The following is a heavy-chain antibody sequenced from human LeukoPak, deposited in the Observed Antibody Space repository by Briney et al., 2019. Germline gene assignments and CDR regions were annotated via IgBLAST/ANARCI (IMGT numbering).Heavy chain of an antibody. CDR1: GLTFSSHW. CDR2: ITNDGSST. CDR3: ASQGWD. Sequence: QTGGSLRLSCAASGLTFSSHWMHWVRQAPGKGLVWVSRITNDGSSTTYADSVKGRFTISRDNAKNSLYLQMNRLRAEDTAVYYCASQGWDWGQGTLVTVSS. J-gene: IGHJ4*02. D-gene: IGHD6-19*01. V-gene: IGHV3-74*01.